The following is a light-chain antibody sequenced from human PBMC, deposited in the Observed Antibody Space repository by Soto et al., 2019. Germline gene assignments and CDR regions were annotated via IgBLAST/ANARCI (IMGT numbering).Light chain of an antibody. CDR2: RNN. J-gene: IGLJ2*01. CDR1: SPNVGSNY. Sequence: QAVVTQPPSASGTPGQRVTISCSGGSPNVGSNYVYWYQQLPGRAPKLLIYRNNQRTSGVPDRFSGSKSVTLASLAISGLRSEAEADSHCAAWDDSLRAVVFGGGTKLTVL. V-gene: IGLV1-47*01. CDR3: AAWDDSLRAVV.